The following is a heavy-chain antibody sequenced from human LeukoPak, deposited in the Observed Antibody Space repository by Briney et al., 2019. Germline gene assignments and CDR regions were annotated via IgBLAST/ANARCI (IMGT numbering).Heavy chain of an antibody. Sequence: GGSLRLSCAASGFTFSSYAMSWVRQAPGKGLEWVSAISGSGGSTYYADSVKGRFTISRDNSKNTLYLQMNSLRAEDTAVYYCAKRMGYSSGWYYFDYWGQGTLVTVSS. CDR2: ISGSGGST. CDR3: AKRMGYSSGWYYFDY. CDR1: GFTFSSYA. J-gene: IGHJ4*02. V-gene: IGHV3-23*01. D-gene: IGHD6-19*01.